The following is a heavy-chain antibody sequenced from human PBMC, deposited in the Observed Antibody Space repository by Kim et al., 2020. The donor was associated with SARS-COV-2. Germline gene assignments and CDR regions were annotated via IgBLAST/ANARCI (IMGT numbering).Heavy chain of an antibody. V-gene: IGHV3-7*03. D-gene: IGHD6-19*01. CDR3: ARGSDWVFDY. CDR2: IKQDGSEI. Sequence: GGSLRLSCAASGFTFSDHWMSWFRQAPGKGLEWVALIKQDGSEIEYVDSVRGRFTISRDNSKNSLYVQMNSLRVEDTAVYYCARGSDWVFDYWGQGTLVTVSS. J-gene: IGHJ4*02. CDR1: GFTFSDHW.